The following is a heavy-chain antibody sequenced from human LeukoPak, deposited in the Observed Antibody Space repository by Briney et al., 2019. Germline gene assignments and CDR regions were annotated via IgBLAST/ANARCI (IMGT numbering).Heavy chain of an antibody. Sequence: GSLRLSCAASGFPFSNYSMNWVRQAPGKGLEGVSSISSSSSYIYYADSVKGRFTISRDNAKNSLYLQMNSLRAEDTAVYYCARAGCTNGVCYPMEGMDVWGKGTTVTVSS. CDR2: ISSSSSYI. D-gene: IGHD2-8*01. CDR3: ARAGCTNGVCYPMEGMDV. CDR1: GFPFSNYS. J-gene: IGHJ6*03. V-gene: IGHV3-21*01.